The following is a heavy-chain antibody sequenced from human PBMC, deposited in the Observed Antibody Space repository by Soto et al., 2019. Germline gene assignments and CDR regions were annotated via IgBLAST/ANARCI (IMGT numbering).Heavy chain of an antibody. Sequence: QLQLQESGPGLVKPWETLSLTCTVSGGSISSSSYFWGWIRQPPGKGLEWIGTIYYSGNTFHNPSLKSRVSILVDTSKDRFSLKLNSVTAADTAVYYCAGYCSGGTCEREVASDIWGQGTMVTVSS. V-gene: IGHV4-39*01. CDR1: GGSISSSSYF. CDR2: IYYSGNT. J-gene: IGHJ3*02. D-gene: IGHD2-15*01. CDR3: AGYCSGGTCEREVASDI.